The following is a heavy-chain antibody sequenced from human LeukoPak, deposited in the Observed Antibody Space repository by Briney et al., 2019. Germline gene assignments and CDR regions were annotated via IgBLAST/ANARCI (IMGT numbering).Heavy chain of an antibody. CDR2: IFYSGIT. V-gene: IGHV4-59*01. J-gene: IGHJ4*02. Sequence: KASETLSLTCSVSGGSISPYYWGWIRQSPGRGLEWIGYIFYSGITTYNPSLKSRVSISLDSPKNQFFLRLTSVTAADTAMYYCARAETLAAIYFDFWGQGRLVTVSS. D-gene: IGHD6-25*01. CDR3: ARAETLAAIYFDF. CDR1: GGSISPYY.